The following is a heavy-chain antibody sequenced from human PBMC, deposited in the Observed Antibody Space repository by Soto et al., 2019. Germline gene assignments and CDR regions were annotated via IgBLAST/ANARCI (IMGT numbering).Heavy chain of an antibody. D-gene: IGHD5-12*01. J-gene: IGHJ4*02. CDR1: GFSFSGFW. CDR2: MFTDVSTT. CDR3: VRGNTGYGNFDS. Sequence: PGGSLRLSCAASGFSFSGFWMHWVRQAPGKGLVWVSRMFTDVSTTYYADSVKGRFTISRDNAKSTLYLQMNSLRDEDTAVYYCVRGNTGYGNFDSWGQGTLVTVYS. V-gene: IGHV3-74*01.